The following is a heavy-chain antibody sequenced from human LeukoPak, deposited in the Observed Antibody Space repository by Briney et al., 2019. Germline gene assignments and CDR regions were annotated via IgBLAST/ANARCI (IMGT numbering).Heavy chain of an antibody. CDR3: VRDPSGSGFAFDS. Sequence: GRSLRLSCAASGFIFRNDAMHWVRQAPGKGLGWVAFIWFDGSNKHYADSVKGRFTISRDNSEDTLYLQMNSLRAEDTAVYYCVRDPSGSGFAFDSWGQGALVTVSS. CDR1: GFIFRNDA. D-gene: IGHD1-1*01. J-gene: IGHJ4*02. CDR2: IWFDGSNK. V-gene: IGHV3-33*01.